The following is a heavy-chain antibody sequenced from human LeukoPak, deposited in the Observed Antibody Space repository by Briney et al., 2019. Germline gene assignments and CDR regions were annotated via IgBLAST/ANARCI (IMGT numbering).Heavy chain of an antibody. CDR2: INWNGGST. D-gene: IGHD5-18*01. V-gene: IGHV3-20*04. J-gene: IGHJ4*02. Sequence: PGGSLRLSCAASGFTFDDYGMSWVRQAPGKGLEWVSGINWNGGSTGYADSVKGRFTISRDNAKNSLYLQMNSLRAEDTALYYCARGAGYSYGPGADYWGQGTLVTVSS. CDR3: ARGAGYSYGPGADY. CDR1: GFTFDDYG.